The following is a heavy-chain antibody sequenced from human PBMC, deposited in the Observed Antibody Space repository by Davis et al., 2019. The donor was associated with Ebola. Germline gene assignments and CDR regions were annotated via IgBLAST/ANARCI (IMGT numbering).Heavy chain of an antibody. CDR1: GGSFSGYY. Sequence: SETLSLTCAVYGGSFSGYYWSWIRQPPGKGLEWIGEINHSGSTNYNPSLKSRVTISVDTSKNQFSLKLSSVTAADTAVYYCARGAGENIVVVPAAIRYYYGMDVWGQGTTVTVSS. J-gene: IGHJ6*02. CDR3: ARGAGENIVVVPAAIRYYYGMDV. D-gene: IGHD2-2*02. CDR2: INHSGST. V-gene: IGHV4-34*01.